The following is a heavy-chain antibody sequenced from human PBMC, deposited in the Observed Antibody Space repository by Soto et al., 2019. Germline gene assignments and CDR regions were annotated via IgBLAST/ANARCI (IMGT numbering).Heavy chain of an antibody. CDR3: AREVVVAATGWFDP. Sequence: QVQLVQSGAEVKKPGSSVKVSCKASGGTFSSYAISWVRQAPGHGLEWMGGIIPIFGTANYAQKFQGRVTITADESTSTANMELSSLRSEDTAVYYCAREVVVAATGWFDPWGPGTLVTVSS. CDR2: IIPIFGTA. J-gene: IGHJ5*02. CDR1: GGTFSSYA. D-gene: IGHD2-15*01. V-gene: IGHV1-69*12.